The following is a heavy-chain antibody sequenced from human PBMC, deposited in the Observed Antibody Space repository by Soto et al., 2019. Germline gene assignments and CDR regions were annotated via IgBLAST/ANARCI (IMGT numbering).Heavy chain of an antibody. CDR3: EREGVVITTPDAFDI. D-gene: IGHD3-22*01. CDR2: ISAYNGNT. V-gene: IGHV1-18*01. CDR1: GYTFTSYG. Sequence: ASVKVSCKASGYTFTSYGISWVRQAPGQGLEWMGWISAYNGNTNYAQKLQGRVTMTTDTSTSTAYMELRSLRSDDTAVYYCEREGVVITTPDAFDIWGQGTMVTVSS. J-gene: IGHJ3*02.